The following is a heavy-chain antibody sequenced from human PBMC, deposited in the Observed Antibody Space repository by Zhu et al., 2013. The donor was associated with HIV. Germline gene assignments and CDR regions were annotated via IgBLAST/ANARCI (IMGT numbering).Heavy chain of an antibody. J-gene: IGHJ2*01. CDR1: GGTFSSYA. CDR2: IIPIFGTA. V-gene: IGHV1-69*01. Sequence: QVQLVQSGAEVKKPGSSVKVSCKASGGTFSSYAISWVRQAPGQGLEWMGGIIPIFGTANYAQKFQGRVTITADESTSTAYMELSSLRSEDTAVYYCARDRGIVVVPAAIHGWYFDLWGLAPWSLSPQ. CDR3: ARDRGIVVVPAAIHGWYFDL. D-gene: IGHD2-2*02.